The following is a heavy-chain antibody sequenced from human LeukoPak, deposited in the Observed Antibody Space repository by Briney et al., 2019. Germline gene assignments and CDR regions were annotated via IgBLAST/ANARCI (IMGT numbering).Heavy chain of an antibody. CDR2: IKKDGSEE. V-gene: IGHV3-7*01. J-gene: IGHJ6*02. CDR3: ATYKNWVAGDV. D-gene: IGHD1-14*01. CDR1: GFSFGDSW. Sequence: PGGSLRLSCVASGFSFGDSWMSWVRQAPGKGPEWVANIKKDGSEEHYVDSVKGRFTVSRDNARRSLFLQMNSLRVEDTAVYYCATYKNWVAGDVWGQGTTVYVSS.